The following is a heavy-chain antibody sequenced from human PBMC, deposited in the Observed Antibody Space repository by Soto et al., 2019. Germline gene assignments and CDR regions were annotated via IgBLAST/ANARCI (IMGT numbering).Heavy chain of an antibody. J-gene: IGHJ4*02. CDR1: GFTFSSYA. Sequence: GGSLRLSCAASGFTFSSYAMSWVRQAPGKGLEWVSAISGSGGSTYYADSVKGRSTISRDNSKNTLYLQMNSLRAEDTAVYYCAKGGILWGYFDWLLFEYFDYWGQGTLVTVSS. V-gene: IGHV3-23*01. CDR3: AKGGILWGYFDWLLFEYFDY. D-gene: IGHD3-9*01. CDR2: ISGSGGST.